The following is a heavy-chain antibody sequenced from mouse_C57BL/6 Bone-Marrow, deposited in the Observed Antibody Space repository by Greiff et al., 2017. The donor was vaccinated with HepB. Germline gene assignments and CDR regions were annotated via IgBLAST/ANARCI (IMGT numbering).Heavy chain of an antibody. J-gene: IGHJ1*03. CDR1: GFSLTSYA. CDR2: IWTDGGT. CDR3: ARNFDYGSSYGFDV. Sequence: QVQLKESGPGLVAPSQSLSITCTVSGFSLTSYAISWVRQPPGKGREWLGVIWTDGGTNYNSALKSRLSISKDNSKSQVFLKMNSLQPDDTARYYCARNFDYGSSYGFDVWGTGTTVTVSS. D-gene: IGHD1-1*01. V-gene: IGHV2-9-1*01.